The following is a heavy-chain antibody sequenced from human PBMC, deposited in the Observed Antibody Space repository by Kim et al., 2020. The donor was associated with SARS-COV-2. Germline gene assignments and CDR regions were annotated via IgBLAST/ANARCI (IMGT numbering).Heavy chain of an antibody. J-gene: IGHJ4*02. D-gene: IGHD3-10*01. V-gene: IGHV3-23*01. CDR1: EFTFSRYA. CDR3: AQDVGMSVPGIY. Sequence: GGSLRLFCAASEFTFSRYAMSWVRQAPGKGLEWVSTISGSGINTHYADSVKGRFTISRDNSKKTLYLQMNSLRAEDTAVYYCAQDVGMSVPGIYWGPGTLVTVSS. CDR2: ISGSGINT.